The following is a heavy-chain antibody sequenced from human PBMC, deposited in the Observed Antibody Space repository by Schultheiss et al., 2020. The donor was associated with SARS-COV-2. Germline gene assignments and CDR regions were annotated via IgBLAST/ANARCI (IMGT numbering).Heavy chain of an antibody. CDR3: ARYCSSTSCYYAFDI. CDR2: INPNSGGT. D-gene: IGHD2-2*01. Sequence: ASVKVSCKASGYTFTGYYMHWVRQAPGQGLEWMGRINPNSGGTNYAQKFQGRVTMTRDTSISTAYMELSRLRSDDTAVYYCARYCSSTSCYYAFDIWGQGTMVTVSS. V-gene: IGHV1-2*06. J-gene: IGHJ3*02. CDR1: GYTFTGYY.